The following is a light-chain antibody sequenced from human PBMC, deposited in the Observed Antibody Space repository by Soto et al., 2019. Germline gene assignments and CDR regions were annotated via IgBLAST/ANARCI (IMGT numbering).Light chain of an antibody. Sequence: EIVMTQSPATLSVSPGERATLSCRASQSVSNNLAWYQQKPGQAPRLLIYGASTRATGVPARFSGSGSGTESTLTISSLQSEDFAVYFCQQYNSWPPLTFGGGTKVEIK. CDR1: QSVSNN. CDR2: GAS. CDR3: QQYNSWPPLT. J-gene: IGKJ4*01. V-gene: IGKV3-15*01.